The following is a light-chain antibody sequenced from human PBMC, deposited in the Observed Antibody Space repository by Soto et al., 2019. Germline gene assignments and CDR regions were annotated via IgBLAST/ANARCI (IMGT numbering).Light chain of an antibody. V-gene: IGLV2-23*02. J-gene: IGLJ1*01. Sequence: LTQPASVSGSPGQSITISCTGTSSDVGSYNLVSWYQQHPGKAPKVMIYEVSKRPSGVSNRFSGSKSGNTASLTISGLQAEDEADYYCCSYAGSSTLYVFGTGTKVTVL. CDR2: EVS. CDR1: SSDVGSYNL. CDR3: CSYAGSSTLYV.